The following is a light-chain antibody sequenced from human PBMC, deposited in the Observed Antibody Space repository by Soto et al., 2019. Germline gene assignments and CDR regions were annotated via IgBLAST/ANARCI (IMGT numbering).Light chain of an antibody. V-gene: IGKV1-5*01. J-gene: IGKJ2*01. CDR1: QSITSW. CDR2: DAS. Sequence: DIQMTQSPSTLSASVGDRVTITCRASQSITSWLAWYQQKPGTAPKLLIFDASSLESGVPSRFSGSVSGPDFTLTISSLQPDDFATYYCQQYNSYPYTFGQGTKLEIK. CDR3: QQYNSYPYT.